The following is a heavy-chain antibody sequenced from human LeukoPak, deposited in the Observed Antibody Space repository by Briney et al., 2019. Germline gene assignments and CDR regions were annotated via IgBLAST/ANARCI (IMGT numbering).Heavy chain of an antibody. CDR3: ARGLSPIYDILTGYYTDNWFDL. J-gene: IGHJ5*02. CDR2: IYYSGST. Sequence: PSETLSLTCTVSGGSISSSSYYWGWLRQPPGRGLEWIGSIYYSGSTYYNPSLKSRVTISVDTSKNKFSLKLSSVTAADTAVYYCARGLSPIYDILTGYYTDNWFDLWGQGTLVTVSS. D-gene: IGHD3-9*01. CDR1: GGSISSSSYY. V-gene: IGHV4-39*07.